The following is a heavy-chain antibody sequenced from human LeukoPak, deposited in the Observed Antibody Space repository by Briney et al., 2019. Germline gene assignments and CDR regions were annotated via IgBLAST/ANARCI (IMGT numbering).Heavy chain of an antibody. CDR3: TREASGSVMRS. CDR2: TYYRSKWYN. J-gene: IGHJ5*02. CDR1: GDSVSSNSAA. D-gene: IGHD3-10*01. Sequence: QTLSLTCAISGDSVSSNSAAWNWIRQSPSGGLEWLGRTYYRSKWYNDYAVSVKSRITINPDTSKNQLSLQLNSVTPEDTAIYYCTREASGSVMRSWGQGTLVTVSS. V-gene: IGHV6-1*01.